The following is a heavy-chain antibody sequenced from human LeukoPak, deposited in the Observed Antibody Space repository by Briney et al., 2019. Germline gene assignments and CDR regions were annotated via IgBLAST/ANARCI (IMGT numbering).Heavy chain of an antibody. Sequence: SVKVSCKASGGTFSSYAISWVRQAPGQGLEWKGRIIPILGIANYAQKFQGRVTITADKSTSTAYMELSSLRSEDTAVYYCAGVYGSGSYYYYGMDVWGQGTTVTVSS. CDR1: GGTFSSYA. CDR2: IIPILGIA. J-gene: IGHJ6*02. D-gene: IGHD3-10*01. CDR3: AGVYGSGSYYYYGMDV. V-gene: IGHV1-69*04.